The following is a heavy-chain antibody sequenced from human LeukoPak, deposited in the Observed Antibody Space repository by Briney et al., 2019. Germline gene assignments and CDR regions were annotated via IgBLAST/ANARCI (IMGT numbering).Heavy chain of an antibody. CDR2: IHYSGST. CDR1: GGSISSYY. CDR3: ARGRKSTSGYRVTELGSGYSDY. D-gene: IGHD3-9*01. J-gene: IGHJ4*02. V-gene: IGHV4-59*01. Sequence: SETLSLTCTVSGGSISSYYWSWIRQPPGKGLEWIGYIHYSGSTNYNPSLKSRVTISVDMSKNQFSLKLSSVTAADTAVYYCARGRKSTSGYRVTELGSGYSDYWGQGTLVTVSS.